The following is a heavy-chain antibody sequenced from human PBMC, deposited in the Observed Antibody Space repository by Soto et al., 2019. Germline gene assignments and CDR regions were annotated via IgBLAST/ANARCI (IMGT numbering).Heavy chain of an antibody. Sequence: GGSLRLSCAASGFTFDDYGMHWVRQAPGKGLEWVSGISWNSGSIGYADSVKGRFIISRDNAKNSVYLQMNNLRPEDTAFYFCAKVSTTHTFGPLDPWGQGTLVTVSS. CDR2: ISWNSGSI. J-gene: IGHJ5*02. CDR3: AKVSTTHTFGPLDP. D-gene: IGHD1-1*01. CDR1: GFTFDDYG. V-gene: IGHV3-9*01.